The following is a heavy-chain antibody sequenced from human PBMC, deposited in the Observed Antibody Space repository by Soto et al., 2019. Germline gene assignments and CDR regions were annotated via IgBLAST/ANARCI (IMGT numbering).Heavy chain of an antibody. CDR3: SHRTATVTWGVGP. J-gene: IGHJ5*02. CDR2: IYWDDDK. CDR1: GFSLTTSGVG. Sequence: QITLKESGPTLVKPTQTLTLTCTFSGFSLTTSGVGVGWIRQPPGKALEWLALIYWDDDKRYSPSLKSRLTIPQENPKKPGVPNITNMGPCDTATYFWSHRTATVTWGVGPGGQGTLGT. D-gene: IGHD4-17*01. V-gene: IGHV2-5*02.